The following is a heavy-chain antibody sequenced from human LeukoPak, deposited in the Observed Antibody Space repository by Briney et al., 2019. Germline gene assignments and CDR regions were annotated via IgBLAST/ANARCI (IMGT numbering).Heavy chain of an antibody. CDR1: GYTFTSYG. D-gene: IGHD2-2*02. J-gene: IGHJ6*02. V-gene: IGHV1-18*01. CDR2: ISAYNGNT. Sequence: GASVKVSCKASGYTFTSYGISWVRQAPGQGLEWMGWISAYNGNTNYAQKLQGRVTMTTDTSTSTAYMGLRSLRSDDTAVYYCARDIVVVPAAISRAGHYYYYGMDVWGQGTTVTVSS. CDR3: ARDIVVVPAAISRAGHYYYYGMDV.